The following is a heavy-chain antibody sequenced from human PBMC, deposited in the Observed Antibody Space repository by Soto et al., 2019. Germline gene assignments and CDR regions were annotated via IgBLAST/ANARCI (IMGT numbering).Heavy chain of an antibody. CDR2: ISWDGGST. J-gene: IGHJ6*02. Sequence: GGSLRLSCAASGFTFDDYTMHWVRQAPGKGLEWVSLISWDGGSTYYADSVKGRFTISRDNSKNSLYLQMNSLRTEDTALYYCAKLSIAAAGSEYYYGMDVCGQGTTVTVSS. D-gene: IGHD6-13*01. CDR3: AKLSIAAAGSEYYYGMDV. V-gene: IGHV3-43*01. CDR1: GFTFDDYT.